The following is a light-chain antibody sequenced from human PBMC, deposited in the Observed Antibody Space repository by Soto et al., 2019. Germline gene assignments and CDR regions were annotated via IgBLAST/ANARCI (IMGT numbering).Light chain of an antibody. CDR3: TSYAGSNIPVV. CDR2: EVS. V-gene: IGLV2-8*01. Sequence: ALTQPPSASGSPGQSVPISCTGTSSDVGGYNFVSWYQQHPGKAPKLMIYEVSKRPSGVPDRFSGSKSGNTASLTVSGLQADDEADYYCTSYAGSNIPVVFGGGTKLTVL. J-gene: IGLJ2*01. CDR1: SSDVGGYNF.